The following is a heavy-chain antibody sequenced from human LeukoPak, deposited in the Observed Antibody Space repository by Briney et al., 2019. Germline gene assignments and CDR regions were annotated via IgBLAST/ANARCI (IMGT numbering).Heavy chain of an antibody. D-gene: IGHD3-16*01. J-gene: IGHJ4*02. V-gene: IGHV1-69*01. CDR1: GGTFSSHA. Sequence: SVKVSCKASGGTFSSHAISWVRQAPGQGLEWMGGIIPIFGTANYAQKFQGRVTITADESTSTAYMELSSLRSEDTAVYYCARDSGFPHDPFDYWGQGTLVTVSS. CDR2: IIPIFGTA. CDR3: ARDSGFPHDPFDY.